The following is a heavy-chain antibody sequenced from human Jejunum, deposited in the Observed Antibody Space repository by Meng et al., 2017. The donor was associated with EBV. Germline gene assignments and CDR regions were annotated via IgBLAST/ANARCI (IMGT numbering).Heavy chain of an antibody. CDR2: TYWDADK. D-gene: IGHD5-24*01. Sequence: QITLLVSCLKPGRPSHTLPWTCSFSGFWRRTRGVGLASFRQPPGKALEWLVLTYWDADKRYIPSLRDRLSITKDTSKNQVVLTMTNMDPVDTATYFRAHRGYNFAFDYWGQGALVTVSS. J-gene: IGHJ4*02. V-gene: IGHV2-5*02. CDR1: GFWRRTRGVG. CDR3: AHRGYNFAFDY.